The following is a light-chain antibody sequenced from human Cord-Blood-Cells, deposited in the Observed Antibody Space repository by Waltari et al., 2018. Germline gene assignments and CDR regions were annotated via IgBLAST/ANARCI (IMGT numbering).Light chain of an antibody. V-gene: IGKV3-15*01. CDR3: QQYNNWPPYT. CDR2: GAS. Sequence: EIVMTQSPATLSVSPGERATLSCRASQSVSRNLAWYQQKPVQVPRLLIYGASTRATGIPARFSGSGSGTEFTLTISILQSEDFAVYYCQQYNNWPPYTFGQGTKLEIK. J-gene: IGKJ2*01. CDR1: QSVSRN.